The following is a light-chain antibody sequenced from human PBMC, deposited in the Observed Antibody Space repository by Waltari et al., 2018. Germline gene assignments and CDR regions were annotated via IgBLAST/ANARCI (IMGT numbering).Light chain of an antibody. CDR1: SSHIGTGSD. Sequence: QSVLTHPPSVSGAPGQRVTISCTGRSSHIGTGSDDNWYQQLPGRAPKLLIHGNSNRPSRVPDRVLGSKSGTSASLAITGLQAEDEADYYCQSYDSSLSGSVFGGGTKLTVL. V-gene: IGLV1-40*01. J-gene: IGLJ2*01. CDR3: QSYDSSLSGSV. CDR2: GNS.